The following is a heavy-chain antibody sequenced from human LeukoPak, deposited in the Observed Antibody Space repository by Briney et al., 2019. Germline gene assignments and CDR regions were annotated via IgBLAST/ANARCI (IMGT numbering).Heavy chain of an antibody. V-gene: IGHV3-21*01. J-gene: IGHJ3*02. Sequence: PGGSLRLSCAASGFTFSSYSMNWVRQAPGKGLEWVSSISSSSSYIYYADSVKGRFTISRVNAKNSLYLQMNSLRAEDTAVYYCARVVAVAGTGAYAFDIWGQGTMVTVSS. CDR3: ARVVAVAGTGAYAFDI. CDR2: ISSSSSYI. CDR1: GFTFSSYS. D-gene: IGHD6-19*01.